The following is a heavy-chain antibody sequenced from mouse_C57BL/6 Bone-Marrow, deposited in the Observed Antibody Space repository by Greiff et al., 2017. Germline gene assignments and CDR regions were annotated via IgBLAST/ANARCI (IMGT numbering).Heavy chain of an antibody. CDR2: IDPNSGGT. D-gene: IGHD1-1*01. CDR3: ARGDYYGSSYVAY. J-gene: IGHJ3*01. V-gene: IGHV1-72*01. Sequence: QVQLQQPGAELVKPGAPGKLSAKPLATTFTSTWIPWLKQRPGRGLEWIGRIDPNSGGTKYNEKFKSKATLTVDKPSSTAYMQLSSLTSEDSAVYYCARGDYYGSSYVAYWGQGTLVTVSA. CDR1: ATTFTSTW.